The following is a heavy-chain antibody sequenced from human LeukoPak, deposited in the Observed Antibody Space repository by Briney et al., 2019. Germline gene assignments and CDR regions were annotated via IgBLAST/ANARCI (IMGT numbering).Heavy chain of an antibody. CDR3: ARPYYYDSSGYYPDAFDI. CDR2: IYHSGST. Sequence: SETLSLTCAVSGYSISSGYYWGWIRQPPGKGLEWIGSIYHSGSTYYNPSLKSRVTISVGTSKNQFSLKLSSVTAADTAVYYCARPYYYDSSGYYPDAFDIWGQGTMVTVSS. D-gene: IGHD3-22*01. CDR1: GYSISSGYY. J-gene: IGHJ3*02. V-gene: IGHV4-38-2*01.